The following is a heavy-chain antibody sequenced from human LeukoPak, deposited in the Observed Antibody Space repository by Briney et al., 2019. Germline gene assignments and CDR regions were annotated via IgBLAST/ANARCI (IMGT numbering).Heavy chain of an antibody. CDR2: IYTSGST. J-gene: IGHJ4*02. Sequence: PSETLSLTCTVSGGSISSGSYYWSWIRQRAGKGLEWIGRIYTSGSTNYNPSLKSRVTISVDTSKNQFSLKLSSVTAADTAVYYCARDFLKTDAFDIWGQGTLVTVSS. V-gene: IGHV4-61*02. D-gene: IGHD3-16*01. CDR1: GGSISSGSYY. CDR3: ARDFLKTDAFDI.